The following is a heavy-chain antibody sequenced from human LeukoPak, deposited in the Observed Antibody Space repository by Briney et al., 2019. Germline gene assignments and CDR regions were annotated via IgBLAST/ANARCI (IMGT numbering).Heavy chain of an antibody. V-gene: IGHV1-18*01. CDR1: GYTFTSWG. J-gene: IGHJ4*02. CDR2: ISAYNGNT. D-gene: IGHD2-2*01. CDR3: ARVGVLPAASYFDY. Sequence: ASVKVSCKASGYTFTSWGSSWVRQAPGQGLEGMGWISAYNGNTNYAQKLQGRVTMTTDTSTSTAYMELRRLRSDDTAVYYCARVGVLPAASYFDYWGQGTLVTVSS.